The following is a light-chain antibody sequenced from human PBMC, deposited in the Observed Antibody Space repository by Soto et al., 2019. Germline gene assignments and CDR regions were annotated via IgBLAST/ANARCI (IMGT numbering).Light chain of an antibody. CDR3: QQYGRSPSLI. CDR2: GAS. J-gene: IGKJ3*01. V-gene: IGKV3-20*01. Sequence: EIVLTQSPGTLSLSPGERATLSCRASQSVSSSYLAWYQQKPGQDPRLLIYGASSRATGIPDRFSSSGSGKDFTLTISRLEPEDFGVYYCQQYGRSPSLIFGPGTKVDI. CDR1: QSVSSSY.